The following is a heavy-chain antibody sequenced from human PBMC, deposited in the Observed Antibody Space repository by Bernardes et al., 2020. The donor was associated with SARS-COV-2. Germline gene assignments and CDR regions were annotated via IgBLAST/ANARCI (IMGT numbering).Heavy chain of an antibody. Sequence: ASVKVSCKASGYTFTSYGISWVRQAPGQGLEWMGWISAYNGNTTYAQKLQGRVTMTTDTSTSTAYMELRSLRSDDTAVYYCASGPGYSSGWYYYYGMDVWGQGTTVTVSS. CDR2: ISAYNGNT. CDR3: ASGPGYSSGWYYYYGMDV. D-gene: IGHD6-19*01. J-gene: IGHJ6*02. V-gene: IGHV1-18*01. CDR1: GYTFTSYG.